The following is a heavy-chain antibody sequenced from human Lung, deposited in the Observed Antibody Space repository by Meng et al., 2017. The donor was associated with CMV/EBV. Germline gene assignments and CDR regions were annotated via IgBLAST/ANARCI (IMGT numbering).Heavy chain of an antibody. Sequence: SXXVSXKASGGTXSSYAISWVRQAPGQGLEWMGGIIPILGIANYAQKVQGRVTITADKSTSTAYMELSSLRSEDTAVYYCASLGYCSSTSCPFYYYYGMDVWXQGTTVTVSS. D-gene: IGHD2-2*01. CDR1: GGTXSSYA. CDR3: ASLGYCSSTSCPFYYYYGMDV. J-gene: IGHJ6*02. CDR2: IIPILGIA. V-gene: IGHV1-69*10.